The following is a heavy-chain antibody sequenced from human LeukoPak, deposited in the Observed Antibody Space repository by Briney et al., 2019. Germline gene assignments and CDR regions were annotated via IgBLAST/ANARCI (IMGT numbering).Heavy chain of an antibody. CDR3: ASFTDY. V-gene: IGHV3-48*03. CDR2: ISAGGNSI. Sequence: GESLRLSCAASGVTLSSFEMNWVRQAPGKGLEWVSYISAGGNSIYYADSVRGRITSSRDIAENSLYLQMNSLRAEDTAVYYCASFTDYWGQGTLVTVSS. CDR1: GVTLSSFE. J-gene: IGHJ4*02.